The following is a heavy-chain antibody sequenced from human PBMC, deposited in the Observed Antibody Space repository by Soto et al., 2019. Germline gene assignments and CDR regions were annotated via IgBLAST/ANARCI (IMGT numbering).Heavy chain of an antibody. CDR2: IYPGDSDT. J-gene: IGHJ4*02. CDR3: ARQSKRYSYGYELSY. Sequence: PGESLKISCKGSGYSFTSYWIGWVRQMPGKGLEWMGIIYPGDSDTRYSPSFQGQVTISADKPISTAYLQWSSLKASDTAMYYCARQSKRYSYGYELSYWGQGTLVTVSS. V-gene: IGHV5-51*01. CDR1: GYSFTSYW. D-gene: IGHD5-18*01.